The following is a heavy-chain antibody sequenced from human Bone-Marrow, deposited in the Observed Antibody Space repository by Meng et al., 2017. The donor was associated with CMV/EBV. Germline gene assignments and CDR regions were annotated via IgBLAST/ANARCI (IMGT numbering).Heavy chain of an antibody. J-gene: IGHJ4*02. CDR2: IYYSGST. V-gene: IGHV4-39*07. CDR1: GGSISSSSYY. Sequence: SETLSLTCTVSGGSISSSSYYWGWIRQPPGKGLEWIGSIYYSGSTYYNPSLKSRVTISVDTSKNQFSLKLSSATAAVTAVYYCARDHPRNWELHGVGFDYWGQGTLVTVST. D-gene: IGHD1-26*01. CDR3: ARDHPRNWELHGVGFDY.